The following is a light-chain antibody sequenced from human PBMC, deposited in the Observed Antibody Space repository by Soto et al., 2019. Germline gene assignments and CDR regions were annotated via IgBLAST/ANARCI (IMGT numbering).Light chain of an antibody. V-gene: IGLV1-40*01. CDR2: GNS. Sequence: QSALTQPPSVSGAPGQRVTISCTGSSSNIGAGYDVHWYQQLPGTAPKLLIYGNSNRPSGVPDRFSGSKSGTSASLAITGLQAADEADYYCQSYDSSLSGSVFGGGTQLTVL. J-gene: IGLJ7*01. CDR3: QSYDSSLSGSV. CDR1: SSNIGAGYD.